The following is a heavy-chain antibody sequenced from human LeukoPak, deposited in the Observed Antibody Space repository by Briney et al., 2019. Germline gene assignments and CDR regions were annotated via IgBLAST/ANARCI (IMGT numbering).Heavy chain of an antibody. J-gene: IGHJ4*02. V-gene: IGHV1-18*01. CDR2: ISAYNGNT. Sequence: GASVKVSCKASGYTFTSYGISWVRQAPGQGLEWMGWISAYNGNTNYAQKLQGRVTITTDTSTRTAYMEVRSMRSDETAVYYCAREGVTMIVVAETGPDYWGQGTLVTVSS. D-gene: IGHD3-22*01. CDR3: AREGVTMIVVAETGPDY. CDR1: GYTFTSYG.